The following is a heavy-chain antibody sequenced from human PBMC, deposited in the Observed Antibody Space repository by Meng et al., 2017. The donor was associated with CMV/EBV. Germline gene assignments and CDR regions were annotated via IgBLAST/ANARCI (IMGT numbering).Heavy chain of an antibody. D-gene: IGHD5-18*01. CDR3: AHLDTAKLHFDY. CDR1: GFSLSTSGVG. Sequence: QMPLKESGPTLVKPTQTLTLTCTFSGFSLSTSGVGVGWIRQPPGKALEWLALIYWDDDKRYSQSLKSRLTITKDTSKNQVVLTMTNMDPVDTATYYCAHLDTAKLHFDYWGQGTPVTVSS. V-gene: IGHV2-5*02. J-gene: IGHJ4*02. CDR2: IYWDDDK.